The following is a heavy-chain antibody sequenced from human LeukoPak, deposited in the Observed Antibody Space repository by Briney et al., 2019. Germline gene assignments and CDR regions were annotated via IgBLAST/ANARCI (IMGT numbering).Heavy chain of an antibody. CDR1: GFTFSSYA. J-gene: IGHJ4*02. V-gene: IGHV3-23*01. Sequence: GGSLRLSCAASGFTFSSYAMSWVRQAPGKGLEWVSAISGSGASTYYADSVKGRFTISRDNSKNTLYLQMNSLRAEDTAIYYCAKGLASSGYSKYYFDYWGQGTLVTVSS. D-gene: IGHD3-22*01. CDR2: ISGSGAST. CDR3: AKGLASSGYSKYYFDY.